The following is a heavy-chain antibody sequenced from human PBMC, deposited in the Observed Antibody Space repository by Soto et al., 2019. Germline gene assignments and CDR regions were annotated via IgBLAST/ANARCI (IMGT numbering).Heavy chain of an antibody. CDR3: ARDTQSTDVFDPSRGEIGYYFDY. D-gene: IGHD3-16*01. J-gene: IGHJ4*02. Sequence: GGSLRLSCAASGFTFSSYSMNWVRQAPGKGLEWVSSISSSSSYIYYADSVKGRFTISRDNAKNSLYLQMNSLRAEDTAVYYCARDTQSTDVFDPSRGEIGYYFDYWGQGTLVTVSS. CDR1: GFTFSSYS. CDR2: ISSSSSYI. V-gene: IGHV3-21*01.